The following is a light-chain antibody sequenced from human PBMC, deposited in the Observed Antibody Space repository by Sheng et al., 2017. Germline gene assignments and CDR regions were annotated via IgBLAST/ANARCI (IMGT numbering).Light chain of an antibody. CDR2: LI. CDR1: SSNIGSKT. J-gene: IGLJ1*01. Sequence: QSVLTQPPSTSGTPGQRVTISCSGSSSNIGSKTVNWYQQVPGTAPNSSSILIISGPQGSLTDSLAPSLAPQPPWPISGLQSEDEADYYCAAWDDSLNDYVFGTGTKVTVL. CDR3: AAWDDSLNDYV. V-gene: IGLV1-44*01.